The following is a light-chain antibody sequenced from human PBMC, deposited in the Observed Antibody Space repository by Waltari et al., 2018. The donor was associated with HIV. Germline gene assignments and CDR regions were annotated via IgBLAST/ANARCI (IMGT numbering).Light chain of an antibody. CDR2: KDN. J-gene: IGLJ2*01. CDR3: QSADSSGALGV. Sequence: YELTPPPSVSVSPGQTARITCSGDALPDQFAHWYQQRPGQAPILLIFKDNKRPAGIPERFSGSSSGTTVTLTISGVQAEDEADYYCQSADSSGALGVFGGGTKLTVL. V-gene: IGLV3-25*03. CDR1: ALPDQF.